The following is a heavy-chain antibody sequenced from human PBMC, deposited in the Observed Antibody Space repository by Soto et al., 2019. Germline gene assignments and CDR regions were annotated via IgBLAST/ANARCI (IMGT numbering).Heavy chain of an antibody. CDR2: IRFDGSNE. CDR1: GYSFSTFT. V-gene: IGHV3-33*01. Sequence: QVQLVESGGGVVQPGRSLRLSCAASGYSFSTFTMHWVRQAPGKGLEWVALIRFDGSNEGYADSVKGRFTISRDNSKNTVCLQMNNLRAEDTALYFCARGRIVGASLAFDYWGQGTLVTVSS. D-gene: IGHD1-26*01. J-gene: IGHJ4*02. CDR3: ARGRIVGASLAFDY.